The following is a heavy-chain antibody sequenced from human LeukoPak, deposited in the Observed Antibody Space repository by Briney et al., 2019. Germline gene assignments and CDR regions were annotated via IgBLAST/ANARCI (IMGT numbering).Heavy chain of an antibody. Sequence: GASVKVSCKASGGTFTSYAMNWVRQAPGQGLEWMGWINTNTGNPTYAQGFTGRFVFSLDTSVSTAYLQISSLKAEDTAVYYCARDRVLLWFGESYYFDYWGQGTLVTVSS. CDR2: INTNTGNP. D-gene: IGHD3-10*01. J-gene: IGHJ4*02. V-gene: IGHV7-4-1*02. CDR3: ARDRVLLWFGESYYFDY. CDR1: GGTFTSYA.